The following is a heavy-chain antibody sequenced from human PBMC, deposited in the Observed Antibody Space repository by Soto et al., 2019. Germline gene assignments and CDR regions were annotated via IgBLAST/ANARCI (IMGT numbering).Heavy chain of an antibody. CDR2: ISSSSSYI. D-gene: IGHD2-15*01. CDR1: GFTFSSYS. V-gene: IGHV3-21*01. Sequence: EVQLVESGGGLVKPGGSLRLSCAASGFTFSSYSMNWVRQAPGKGLEWVSSISSSSSYIYYADSVKGRFTISRDNAKNSLYLQMNSLRAEDTAVYYCAREGEDIVVVVAANDAFDIWDQGTMVTVSS. CDR3: AREGEDIVVVVAANDAFDI. J-gene: IGHJ3*02.